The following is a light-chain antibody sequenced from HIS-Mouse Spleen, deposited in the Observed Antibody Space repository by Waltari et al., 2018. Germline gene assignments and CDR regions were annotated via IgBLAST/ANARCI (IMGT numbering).Light chain of an antibody. CDR1: QCVLYSSNNKTY. CDR3: QKYYSTPLT. J-gene: IGKJ4*01. V-gene: IGKV4-1*01. CDR2: EAS. Sequence: DIATIQSPDPLAVSLGERATNHCKSSQCVLYSSNNKTYLAWYQQKPGQPPKLHNYEASTRESGVPDRFSGSGSGTDFTLTISSLQAENVAVYYCQKYYSTPLTFGGGTKVEIK.